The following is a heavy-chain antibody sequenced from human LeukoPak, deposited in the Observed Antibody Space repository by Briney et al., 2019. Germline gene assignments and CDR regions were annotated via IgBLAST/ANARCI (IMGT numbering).Heavy chain of an antibody. V-gene: IGHV3-69-1*01. CDR1: GFTFSMYG. CDR2: ISGRMTT. J-gene: IGHJ4*02. Sequence: GGSLRLSCAASGFTFSMYGMNWVRQAPGKGPEWVSAISGRMTTFYADSVKGRFTISRDNAKNSLYLQMNSLRAEDTAVYYCARKNGLDYWGQGTLVTVSS. CDR3: ARKNGLDY.